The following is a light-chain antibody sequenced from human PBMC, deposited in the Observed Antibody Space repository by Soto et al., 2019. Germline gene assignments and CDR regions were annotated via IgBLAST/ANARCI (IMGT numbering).Light chain of an antibody. J-gene: IGKJ2*01. CDR1: QSISSY. CDR3: QHSYSTPPT. CDR2: AAS. Sequence: DLQMTQSPCSLSASVGDRVTITCRASQSISSYLNWYQQKPGKAPKLLIYAASSLQSGVPSRFSGSGSGTEFTLTISSLQPEDFASYYCQHSYSTPPTFGQGTKLEIK. V-gene: IGKV1-39*01.